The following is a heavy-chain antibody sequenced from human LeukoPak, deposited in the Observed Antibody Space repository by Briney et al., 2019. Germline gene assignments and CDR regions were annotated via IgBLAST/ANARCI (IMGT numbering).Heavy chain of an antibody. J-gene: IGHJ6*03. CDR3: ARPLGRRLGERFYYYHYRDV. CDR2: IHASGST. CDR1: GDSISSYY. Sequence: SETLSLTCTVSGDSISSYYWSWIRQPAGKGLEWIGRIHASGSTRYNPSLKSRVTISVDTSKNQFSLKLSSVTAADTAVYYCARPLGRRLGERFYYYHYRDVGGKGTTFTIS. V-gene: IGHV4-4*07. D-gene: IGHD3-16*01.